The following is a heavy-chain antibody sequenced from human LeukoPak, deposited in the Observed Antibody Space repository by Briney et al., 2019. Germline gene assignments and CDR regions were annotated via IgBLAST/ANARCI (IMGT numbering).Heavy chain of an antibody. Sequence: ASVKVSCKASGYTFTGYYMHWVRQAPGQGLEWMGGIIPIFGTANYAQKLQGRVTMTTDTSTSTAYMELRSLRSDDTAVYYCAGVGGGAKINWFDPWGQGTLVTVSS. CDR1: GYTFTGYY. V-gene: IGHV1-18*04. D-gene: IGHD3-16*01. J-gene: IGHJ5*02. CDR2: IIPIFGTA. CDR3: AGVGGGAKINWFDP.